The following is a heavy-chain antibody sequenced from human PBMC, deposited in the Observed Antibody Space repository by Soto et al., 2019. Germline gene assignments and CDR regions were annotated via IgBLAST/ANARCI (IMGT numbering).Heavy chain of an antibody. CDR2: IYYSGST. J-gene: IGHJ6*02. Sequence: SETLSLTCTVSGGSISSYYWSWIRQPPGKGLEWIGYIYYSGSTNYNPSLKGRVTISVDTSKNQFSLKLSSVTAADTAVYYCARDRRGYAPPYYYYYYGMDVWGQGTTVTVSS. V-gene: IGHV4-59*01. CDR3: ARDRRGYAPPYYYYYYGMDV. CDR1: GGSISSYY. D-gene: IGHD5-12*01.